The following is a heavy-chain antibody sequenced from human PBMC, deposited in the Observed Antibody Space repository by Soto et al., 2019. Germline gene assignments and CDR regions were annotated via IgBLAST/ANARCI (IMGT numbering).Heavy chain of an antibody. V-gene: IGHV1-18*01. CDR2: ISAYNGNT. Sequence: ASVKVSCKPSGGTFSNFAISWVRQAPGQGLEWMGWISAYNGNTNYAQKLQGRVTMTTDTSTSTAYMELRSLRSDDTAVYYCARVKTSGYHNWFAPWGQGTLVTGSS. J-gene: IGHJ5*02. CDR1: GGTFSNFA. D-gene: IGHD3-22*01. CDR3: ARVKTSGYHNWFAP.